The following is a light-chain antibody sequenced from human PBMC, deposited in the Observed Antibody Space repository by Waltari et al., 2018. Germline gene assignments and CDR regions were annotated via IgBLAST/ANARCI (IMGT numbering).Light chain of an antibody. J-gene: IGLJ1*01. V-gene: IGLV3-21*04. Sequence: SYVVTQPPSVSVAPGKTASITCGGNNLGGKSAHWYQQRPGQAPVLVIYDDISRPSGIPERFSGSNSGDTATLTITGVEAGDEADYSCQVWDGNTDQYVFGTGTKVTVL. CDR3: QVWDGNTDQYV. CDR1: NLGGKS. CDR2: DDI.